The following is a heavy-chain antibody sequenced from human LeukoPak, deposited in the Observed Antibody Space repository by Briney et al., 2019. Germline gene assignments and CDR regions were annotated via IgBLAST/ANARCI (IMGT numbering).Heavy chain of an antibody. CDR2: IYPGDSDT. CDR1: GYSFTSYW. D-gene: IGHD3-16*01. Sequence: GESLKISCKGSGYSFTSYWIGWVRQMPGKGLEWMGIIYPGDSDTRYSPSFQGQVTISADKSISTAYLQWSSLKASDSAMYYCATVNVLGLLPVWSDYWGQGTLVTVSS. CDR3: ATVNVLGLLPVWSDY. V-gene: IGHV5-51*01. J-gene: IGHJ4*02.